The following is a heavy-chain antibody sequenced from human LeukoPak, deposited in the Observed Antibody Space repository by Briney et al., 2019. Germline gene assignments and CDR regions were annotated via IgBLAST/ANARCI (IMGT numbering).Heavy chain of an antibody. J-gene: IGHJ4*02. D-gene: IGHD3-10*01. V-gene: IGHV3-23*01. CDR2: ISGSCGST. Sequence: GGSLRLSCAASGFTFSSYAMSWVRQAPGKGREGVSAISGSCGSTYYADSVKGRFPISRDNSKNTLYLQMNSLRAEDTAVYYCAKFRSYYVLADFDYWGQGTLVTVSS. CDR1: GFTFSSYA. CDR3: AKFRSYYVLADFDY.